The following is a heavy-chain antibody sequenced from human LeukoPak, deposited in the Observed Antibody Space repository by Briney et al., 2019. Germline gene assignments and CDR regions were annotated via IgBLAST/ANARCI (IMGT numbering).Heavy chain of an antibody. CDR3: TTGGSWYDPGH. D-gene: IGHD6-13*01. V-gene: IGHV3-15*01. CDR1: GFTFNNAW. Sequence: KAGGSLRLSCAASGFTFNNAWMSWVRQAPGKGLEWVGRIKSKTDGGTADYVAPVKGRFTISRDDAKNTVYLEMNSLKIEDTAVYFCTTGGSWYDPGHWGQGTLVTVSS. CDR2: IKSKTDGGTA. J-gene: IGHJ4*02.